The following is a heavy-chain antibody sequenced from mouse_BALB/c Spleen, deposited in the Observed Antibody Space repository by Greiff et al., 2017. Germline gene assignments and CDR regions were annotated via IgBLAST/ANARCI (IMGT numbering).Heavy chain of an antibody. CDR1: GYSITSDYA. Sequence: EVKLVESGPGLVKPSQSLSLTCTVTGYSITSDYAWNWIRQFPGNKLEWMGYISYSGSTSYNPSLKSRISITRDTSKNQFFLQLNSVTTEDTATYYCARDTTVDWYFDVWGAGTTVTVSS. V-gene: IGHV3-2*02. CDR3: ARDTTVDWYFDV. J-gene: IGHJ1*01. D-gene: IGHD1-1*01. CDR2: ISYSGST.